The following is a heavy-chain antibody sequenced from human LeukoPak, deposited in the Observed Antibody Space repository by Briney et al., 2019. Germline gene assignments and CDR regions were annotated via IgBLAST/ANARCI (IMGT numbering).Heavy chain of an antibody. CDR2: IHGSGEPT. J-gene: IGHJ5*02. CDR3: ARHPAGYPNWFDA. V-gene: IGHV3-23*01. D-gene: IGHD5-18*01. CDR1: RFTFDDYV. Sequence: GGSLRLSCLASRFTFDDYVMTWVRQAAGKRPEWISSIHGSGEPTYYADSVKGRFTISRDNSKNTLYLEMNTLRVEDTALYYCARHPAGYPNWFDAWGQGTLVTVSS.